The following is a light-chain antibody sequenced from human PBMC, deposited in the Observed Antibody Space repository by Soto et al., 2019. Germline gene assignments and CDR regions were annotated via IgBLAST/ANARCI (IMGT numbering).Light chain of an antibody. Sequence: EIVLTQCPGTLSLSPGERATLSCRASQSVFNNYILWYQQKPGQVHRLLIYDASSRAAGIPDRLSGGGSGTDFTLTISRLSPGGVAVYYCQQYADSSPFGGGTRVEIK. CDR2: DAS. V-gene: IGKV3-20*01. CDR3: QQYADSSP. CDR1: QSVFNNY. J-gene: IGKJ4*01.